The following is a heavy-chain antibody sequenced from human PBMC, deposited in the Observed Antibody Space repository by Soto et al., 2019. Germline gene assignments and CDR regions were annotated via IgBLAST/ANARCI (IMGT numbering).Heavy chain of an antibody. Sequence: QVQLVQSGAEVKKPGASVKVSCKASGYTFTSYDINWVRQATGQGLEWMGWMNPNSGNTGYAQKFQGRVTMTRNTSISTAYRELSSLRSEDTAVYYCARGRYCSGGSCYSVVFYWGQGTLVTVSS. CDR1: GYTFTSYD. V-gene: IGHV1-8*01. J-gene: IGHJ4*02. CDR2: MNPNSGNT. D-gene: IGHD2-15*01. CDR3: ARGRYCSGGSCYSVVFY.